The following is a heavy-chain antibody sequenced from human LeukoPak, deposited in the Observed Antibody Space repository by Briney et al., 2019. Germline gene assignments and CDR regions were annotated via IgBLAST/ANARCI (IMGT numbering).Heavy chain of an antibody. Sequence: SETLSLTCAVSGGSISSGGYSWSWIRQPPGKGLEWIGYIYHSGSTYYNPSLKSRVTISVDRSKNQFSLKLSSVTAADTAVYYCARGGIAVTTGIWAFDIWGQGTMVTVSS. CDR2: IYHSGST. CDR3: ARGGIAVTTGIWAFDI. J-gene: IGHJ3*02. D-gene: IGHD6-19*01. CDR1: GGSISSGGYS. V-gene: IGHV4-30-2*01.